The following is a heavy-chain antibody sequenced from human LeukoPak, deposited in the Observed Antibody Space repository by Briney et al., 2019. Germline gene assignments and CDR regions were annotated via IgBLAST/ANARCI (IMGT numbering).Heavy chain of an antibody. CDR1: GFTFSSYA. CDR3: ARDRVLYSSSWYTWFDP. V-gene: IGHV3-30-3*01. J-gene: IGHJ5*02. Sequence: PGGSLRLSCAASGFTFSSYAMHWVRQAPCKGLEWVAVISYDGSNKYYADSVEGRFTISRDNSKNTLYLQMNSLRAEDTAVYYCARDRVLYSSSWYTWFDPWGQGTLVTVSS. D-gene: IGHD6-13*01. CDR2: ISYDGSNK.